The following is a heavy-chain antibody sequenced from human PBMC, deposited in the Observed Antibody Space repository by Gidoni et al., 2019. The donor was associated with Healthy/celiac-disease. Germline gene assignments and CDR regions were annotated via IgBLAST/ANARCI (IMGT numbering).Heavy chain of an antibody. CDR2: IIPIFGTA. J-gene: IGHJ5*02. D-gene: IGHD3-22*01. CDR1: GGTFSSYA. CDR3: ARDPTKGYYDSSGYYYGWFDP. Sequence: QVQLVQSGAEVKKPGSSVKVSCKASGGTFSSYAISWVRQAPGQGLEWMGGIIPIFGTANYAQKFQGRVTITADKSTSTAYMELSSLRSEDTAVYCCARDPTKGYYDSSGYYYGWFDPWGQGTLVTVSS. V-gene: IGHV1-69*06.